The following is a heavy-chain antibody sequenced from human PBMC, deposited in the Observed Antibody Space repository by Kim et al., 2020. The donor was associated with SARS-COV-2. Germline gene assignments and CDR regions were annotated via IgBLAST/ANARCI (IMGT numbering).Heavy chain of an antibody. CDR2: IHGDNGDT. CDR3: AREISLTTFGAVGGNQYFGMDV. D-gene: IGHD3-3*01. Sequence: ASVKVSCKASRYTFTDYAMHWVRQAPGQRLEWMGWIHGDNGDTKSSQKFQDRVTFSRDRTASTAYMELSSLRSEDTAVYYCAREISLTTFGAVGGNQYFGMDVWGQGTTVIVSS. V-gene: IGHV1-3*01. J-gene: IGHJ6*02. CDR1: RYTFTDYA.